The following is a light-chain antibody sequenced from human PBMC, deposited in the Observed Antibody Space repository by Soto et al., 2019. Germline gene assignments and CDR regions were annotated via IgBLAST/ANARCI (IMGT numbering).Light chain of an antibody. CDR3: QQYNNWPWT. Sequence: EVVMTQSPATLSVSPGERATLSCRASQSVRSNLAWYQQKPGQSTRLLIYGASTRATGIPARFSGSGSRTEFTLTISSLQSEDFAVYYCQQYNNWPWTFGQGTTVDIK. V-gene: IGKV3-15*01. CDR1: QSVRSN. CDR2: GAS. J-gene: IGKJ1*01.